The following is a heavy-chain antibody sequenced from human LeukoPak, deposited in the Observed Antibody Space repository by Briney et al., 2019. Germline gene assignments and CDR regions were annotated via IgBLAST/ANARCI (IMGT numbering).Heavy chain of an antibody. J-gene: IGHJ4*02. CDR2: IWYDGSKN. CDR3: ARAQEGDYFDY. Sequence: GGSLRLSCAASGFTFNCCGMHWVRQAPGKGLEWVAVIWYDGSKNYYADPVKGRFTVSRDTSKNTVYLQMNSLRAEDTAVYYCARAQEGDYFDYWGQGTLVTVSS. CDR1: GFTFNCCG. V-gene: IGHV3-33*01.